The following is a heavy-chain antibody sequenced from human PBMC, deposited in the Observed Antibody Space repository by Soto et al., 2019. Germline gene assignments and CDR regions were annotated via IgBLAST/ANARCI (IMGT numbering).Heavy chain of an antibody. J-gene: IGHJ4*02. D-gene: IGHD3-10*01. CDR3: ARRGSGHTFDY. V-gene: IGHV4-39*02. Sequence: QLKLQESGPGLVKPSETLSLTCAVSGASISRTGFHWGWIRQPPGQGLEWIGSIYEAGTTFYNSSLKSRATISADTSKNHFTLQLDSVTAADTDGYYCARRGSGHTFDYWGQGTLVTVSS. CDR2: IYEAGTT. CDR1: GASISRTGFH.